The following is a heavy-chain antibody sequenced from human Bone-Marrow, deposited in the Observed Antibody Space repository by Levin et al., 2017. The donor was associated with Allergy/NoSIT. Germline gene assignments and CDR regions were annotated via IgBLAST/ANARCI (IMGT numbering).Heavy chain of an antibody. CDR1: GFTFSSYG. J-gene: IGHJ4*02. D-gene: IGHD2-15*01. CDR2: ISYDGSNK. CDR3: AKDDGLSWGGGDY. V-gene: IGHV3-30*18. Sequence: GGSLRLSCAASGFTFSSYGMHWVRQAPGKGLEWVAVISYDGSNKYYADSVKGRFTISRDNSKNTLYLQMNSLRAEDTAVYYCAKDDGLSWGGGDYWGQGTLVTVSS.